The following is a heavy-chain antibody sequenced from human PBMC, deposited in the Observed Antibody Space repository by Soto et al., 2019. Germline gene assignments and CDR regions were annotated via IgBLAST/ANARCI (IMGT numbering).Heavy chain of an antibody. CDR2: IIPFFSTP. J-gene: IGHJ6*02. CDR1: GGAFNSFA. CDR3: ARDRVMRGNSYYYGMDV. V-gene: IGHV1-69*12. D-gene: IGHD2-21*01. Sequence: QVQLVQSGAEVKQPGSSVKVSCKASGGAFNSFAITWVRQAPGQGLEWMGAIIPFFSTPNYAQRLQGRITITADESTSTAYMELSSLRSEDTAIYFCARDRVMRGNSYYYGMDVWGQGTTVTVSS.